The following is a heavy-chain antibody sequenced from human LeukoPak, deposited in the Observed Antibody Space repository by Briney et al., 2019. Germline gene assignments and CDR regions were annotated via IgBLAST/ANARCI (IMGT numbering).Heavy chain of an antibody. CDR3: ARILWFGEEASMDV. Sequence: SETLSLTCTVSGGSISSSSYYWGWIRQPPGKGLEWIGSIYYSGSTYYNPSLKSRVTISVDTSKNQFSLKLSSVTAADTAVYYCARILWFGEEASMDVWGKGTTVTISS. V-gene: IGHV4-39*01. D-gene: IGHD3-10*01. CDR1: GGSISSSSYY. CDR2: IYYSGST. J-gene: IGHJ6*03.